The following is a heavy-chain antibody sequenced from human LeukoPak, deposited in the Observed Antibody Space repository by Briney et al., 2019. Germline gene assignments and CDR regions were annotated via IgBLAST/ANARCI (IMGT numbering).Heavy chain of an antibody. D-gene: IGHD5-12*01. CDR1: GFTFSSYS. Sequence: GGSLRLSCAASGFTFSSYSMIWVRQAPGKGLEWISYISSGSRTIYYADSVKGRFTVSRDNAKNSLYLQMNSLRAEDTAVYYCARDRHIDYYYYIDVWGKGTTVTISS. CDR3: ARDRHIDYYYYIDV. J-gene: IGHJ6*03. CDR2: ISSGSRTI. V-gene: IGHV3-48*01.